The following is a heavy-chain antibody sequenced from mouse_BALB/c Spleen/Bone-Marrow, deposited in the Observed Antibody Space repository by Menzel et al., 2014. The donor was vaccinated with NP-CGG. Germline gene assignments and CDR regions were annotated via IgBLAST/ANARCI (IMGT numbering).Heavy chain of an antibody. Sequence: EVNVVESGGDLVKPGGSLKLSCAASGFTFSSYGMSWVRQTPDKRLEWVATISSGGSYTYYPDSVEGRFTISRDNAKNTLYLQMSSLKSEDTAMYYCARQTYYDYDGYFDYWGQGTTLTVSS. CDR1: GFTFSSYG. CDR3: ARQTYYDYDGYFDY. CDR2: ISSGGSYT. V-gene: IGHV5-6*01. J-gene: IGHJ2*01. D-gene: IGHD2-4*01.